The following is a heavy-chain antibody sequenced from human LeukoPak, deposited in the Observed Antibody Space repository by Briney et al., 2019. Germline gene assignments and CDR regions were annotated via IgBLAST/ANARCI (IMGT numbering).Heavy chain of an antibody. J-gene: IGHJ4*02. Sequence: SVKVSCKASGGTFSSYAISWVRQAPGQGLEWMGGIIPIFGTANYAQKFQGRVTITADESTSTAYMELSSLRSEDTAVYYCARGPSFQVGAIWDWGQGTLVTVSS. D-gene: IGHD1-26*01. V-gene: IGHV1-69*13. CDR3: ARGPSFQVGAIWD. CDR1: GGTFSSYA. CDR2: IIPIFGTA.